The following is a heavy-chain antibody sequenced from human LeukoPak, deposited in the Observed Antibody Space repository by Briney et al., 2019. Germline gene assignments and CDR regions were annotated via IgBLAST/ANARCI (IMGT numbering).Heavy chain of an antibody. CDR3: ARARGGWQQQALDY. Sequence: SETLSLTCTVPGGSISSYYWSWIRQPPGKGLEWSGYIYYSGSTNYNPSLKSRVTISVDTSKNQFSLKLSSVTAADTAVYYCARARGGWQQQALDYWGQGTLVTVSS. CDR2: IYYSGST. V-gene: IGHV4-59*01. J-gene: IGHJ4*02. D-gene: IGHD6-13*01. CDR1: GGSISSYY.